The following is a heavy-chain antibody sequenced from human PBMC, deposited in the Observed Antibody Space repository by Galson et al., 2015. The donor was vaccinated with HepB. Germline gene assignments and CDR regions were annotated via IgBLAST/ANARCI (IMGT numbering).Heavy chain of an antibody. D-gene: IGHD3-22*01. Sequence: SLRLSCAASGFTFGSFAMSWVRQAPGRGLEWVSAVRANDGRTFYADSVKGRFTISRDNSGSTLYLQMSSLRAEDTAVYYCAKGVNSGYYYYYFDYWGQGTLVTVSS. CDR1: GFTFGSFA. J-gene: IGHJ4*02. CDR2: VRANDGRT. V-gene: IGHV3-23*01. CDR3: AKGVNSGYYYYYFDY.